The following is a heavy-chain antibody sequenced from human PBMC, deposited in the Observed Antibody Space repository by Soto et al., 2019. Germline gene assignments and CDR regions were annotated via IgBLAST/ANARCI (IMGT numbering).Heavy chain of an antibody. D-gene: IGHD2-21*01. CDR3: AHMIEGAFFAH. CDR1: GVSLSTSGMG. V-gene: IGHV2-5*02. CDR2: VYWDDDK. Sequence: QVTLKESGPTLVKPTQTLTLTCTFSGVSLSTSGMGVGWIRQPPGKALEWLALVYWDDDKRYSPSLKSRLTSTKDTSNNQVVLTMTYMDPVDTATYYCAHMIEGAFFAHWGQGTLVTVSS. J-gene: IGHJ4*02.